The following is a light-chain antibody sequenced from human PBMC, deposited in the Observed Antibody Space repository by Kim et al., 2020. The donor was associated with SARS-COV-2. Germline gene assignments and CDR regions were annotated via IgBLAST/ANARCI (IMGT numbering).Light chain of an antibody. J-gene: IGKJ5*01. Sequence: SVGDSFTITCQASQDIRKFLNWYQHKPGKAPELLISDASTLRTGVPSRFSGSASGTHFTFTISNLQPEDIATYYCQQYNNLQAITFGQGTRLEIK. V-gene: IGKV1-33*01. CDR1: QDIRKF. CDR3: QQYNNLQAIT. CDR2: DAS.